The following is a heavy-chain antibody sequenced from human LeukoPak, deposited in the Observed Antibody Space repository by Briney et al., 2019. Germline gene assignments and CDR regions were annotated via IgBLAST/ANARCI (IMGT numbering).Heavy chain of an antibody. J-gene: IGHJ3*02. CDR3: ARDDIAVAGDNAFDI. CDR2: ISSSSSSYI. V-gene: IGHV3-21*01. D-gene: IGHD6-19*01. CDR1: GFTFSSYE. Sequence: GGSLRLSCAASGFTFSSYEMNWVRQAPGKGLEWVSSISSSSSSYIYYADSVKGRFTISRDNAKNSLYLQMSSLRAEDTAVYYCARDDIAVAGDNAFDIWGQGTMVTVSS.